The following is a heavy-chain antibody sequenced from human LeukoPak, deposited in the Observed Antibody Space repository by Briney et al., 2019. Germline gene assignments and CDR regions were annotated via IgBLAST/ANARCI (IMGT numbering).Heavy chain of an antibody. V-gene: IGHV4-38-2*02. CDR2: IYHSGST. CDR3: GRAPHRASSGWFAP. J-gene: IGHJ5*02. D-gene: IGHD6-6*01. CDR1: GYSISSGYY. Sequence: SETLSLTCTVSGYSISSGYYWGWIRQPPGKGLEWIGSIYHSGSTYYNPSLKSRVTISVDTSKNQFSLKLSSVTAADTAVYYCGRAPHRASSGWFAPGGQGPLVPVSS.